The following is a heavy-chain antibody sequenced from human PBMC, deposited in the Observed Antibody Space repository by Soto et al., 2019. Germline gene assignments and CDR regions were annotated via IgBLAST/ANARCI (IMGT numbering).Heavy chain of an antibody. V-gene: IGHV1-69*10. J-gene: IGHJ4*02. Sequence: ASVKVSCKASGGTFSSYAISWVRQAPGQGLEWMGGIIPIFGIANYAQKFQGRVTITADKSTSTAYMELSSLRSEDTAVYYCARGPQNSSSFDYWGQGTLVTVSS. CDR1: GGTFSSYA. CDR2: IIPIFGIA. D-gene: IGHD6-13*01. CDR3: ARGPQNSSSFDY.